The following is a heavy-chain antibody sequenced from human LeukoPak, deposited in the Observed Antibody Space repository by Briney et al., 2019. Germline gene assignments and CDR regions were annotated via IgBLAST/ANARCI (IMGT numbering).Heavy chain of an antibody. V-gene: IGHV4-30-2*01. J-gene: IGHJ4*02. CDR2: IYHSGST. CDR1: GGSISSGGYY. D-gene: IGHD1-26*01. Sequence: PSQTLSLTCTVSGGSISSGGYYWSWIRQPPGKGLEWIGYIYHSGSTYYNPSLKSRVTISVDRSKNQFSLKLSSVTAADTAVYYCARDHWGYSGEPDGDYWGQGTLVTVSS. CDR3: ARDHWGYSGEPDGDY.